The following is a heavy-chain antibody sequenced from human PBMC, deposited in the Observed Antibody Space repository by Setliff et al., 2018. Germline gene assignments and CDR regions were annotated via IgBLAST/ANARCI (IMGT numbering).Heavy chain of an antibody. V-gene: IGHV4-39*07. Sequence: TLSLTCTVSGGPINSDRYYWGWIRQPPGKGLEWIGSMYSSGSTYYNPSLKGRVTMSVDTSNNQLSLQLTSVSAADTAIYYCARAYYYASGNSHNYYMDVWGKGTAVTVSS. CDR3: ARAYYYASGNSHNYYMDV. CDR2: MYSSGST. CDR1: GGPINSDRYY. D-gene: IGHD3-10*01. J-gene: IGHJ6*03.